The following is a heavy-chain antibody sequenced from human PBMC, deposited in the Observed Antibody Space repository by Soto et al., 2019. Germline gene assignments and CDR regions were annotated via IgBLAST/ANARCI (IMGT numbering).Heavy chain of an antibody. CDR1: GFTFSDYY. CDR2: ISSSSSYT. D-gene: IGHD3-10*01. Sequence: QVQLVESGGGLVKPGGSLRLSCAASGFTFSDYYMSWIRQAPGKGLEWVSYISSSSSYTNYADSVKGRFTISRDNAKNSLYLQMNSLRAEDTAVYYCARDSPGLLWFGEPPYYYYYGMDVWGQGTTFTVSS. V-gene: IGHV3-11*05. CDR3: ARDSPGLLWFGEPPYYYYYGMDV. J-gene: IGHJ6*02.